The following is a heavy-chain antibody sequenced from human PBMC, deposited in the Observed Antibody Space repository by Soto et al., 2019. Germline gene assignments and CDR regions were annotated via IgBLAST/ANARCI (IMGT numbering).Heavy chain of an antibody. D-gene: IGHD6-13*01. CDR2: VSGSGGST. CDR3: AKEPAERDYFDN. CDR1: GFIFRDYA. Sequence: GGSLRLSCAASGFIFRDYALSWVRQAPGKGLEWVSAVSGSGGSTYYADSVRGRFTISRDNYKSTLYLHMNSLRADDTAIYYCAKEPAERDYFDNWGHGTLVTVSS. V-gene: IGHV3-23*01. J-gene: IGHJ4*01.